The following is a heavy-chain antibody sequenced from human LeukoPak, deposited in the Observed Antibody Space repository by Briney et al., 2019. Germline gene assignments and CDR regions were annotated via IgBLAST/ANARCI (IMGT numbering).Heavy chain of an antibody. Sequence: SQTLSLTCTVSGGSISSGSYYWSWIRQPAGKGLERIGRIYTSGSTYYNPSLKRRITISVDTSKCQFSLKLSSVTAADTAVYYCARSGYDGLDYWGQGTLVTVSS. V-gene: IGHV4-61*02. CDR1: GGSISSGSYY. J-gene: IGHJ4*02. CDR3: ARSGYDGLDY. D-gene: IGHD5-12*01. CDR2: IYTSGST.